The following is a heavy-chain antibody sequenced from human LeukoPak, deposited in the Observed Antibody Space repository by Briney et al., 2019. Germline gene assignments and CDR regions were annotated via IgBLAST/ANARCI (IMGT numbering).Heavy chain of an antibody. CDR2: IYYSGST. CDR3: ARQVRHYDSSGYCNY. Sequence: SETLSLTCTVSGGSISSSSYYWGWIRQPPGKGLEWIGSIYYSGSTYYNPSLKSRVTISVDTSKNQFSLKLSSVTAADTAVYYCARQVRHYDSSGYCNYWGQGTLATVSS. CDR1: GGSISSSSYY. V-gene: IGHV4-39*01. J-gene: IGHJ4*02. D-gene: IGHD3-22*01.